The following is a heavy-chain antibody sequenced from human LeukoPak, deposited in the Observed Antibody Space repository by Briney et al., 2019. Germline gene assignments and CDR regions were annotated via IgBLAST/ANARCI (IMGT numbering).Heavy chain of an antibody. J-gene: IGHJ6*02. D-gene: IGHD3-10*01. CDR2: ISAYNGNT. V-gene: IGHV1-18*01. Sequence: GASVKVSCKASGYTFTSYGISWVRQAPGQGLEWMGWISAYNGNTNYAQKLQGRVTMTTDTPTSTAYMELRSLRSDDTAVYYCARDHWSYGSGSYYFGSTNYGMDVWGQGTTVTVSS. CDR1: GYTFTSYG. CDR3: ARDHWSYGSGSYYFGSTNYGMDV.